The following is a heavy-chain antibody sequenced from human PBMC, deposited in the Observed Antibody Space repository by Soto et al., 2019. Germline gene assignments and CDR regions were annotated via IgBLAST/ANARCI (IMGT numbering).Heavy chain of an antibody. D-gene: IGHD2-2*01. Sequence: WGSLRLSCAASGFTFSGSAMHWVRQASGKGLEWVGRIRSKANSYATAYAASVKGRFTISRDDSKNTAYLQMNSLKTEDTAVYYCTRPHEYHSDYWGQGTLVTVSS. CDR3: TRPHEYHSDY. V-gene: IGHV3-73*01. J-gene: IGHJ4*02. CDR1: GFTFSGSA. CDR2: IRSKANSYAT.